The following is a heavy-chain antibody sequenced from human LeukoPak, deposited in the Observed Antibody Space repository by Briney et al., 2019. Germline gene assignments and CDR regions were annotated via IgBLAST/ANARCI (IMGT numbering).Heavy chain of an antibody. J-gene: IGHJ4*02. CDR2: INPNSGGA. CDR1: GYTFTGYY. CDR3: AREESSGYYHY. D-gene: IGHD3-22*01. V-gene: IGHV1-2*02. Sequence: ASVTVSCKAAGYTFTGYYMHWVRQAPGQGMKWMGWINPNSGGANYAQKFQGRVTMTRDTSISTAYMEVSRLRSDDTAVYYCAREESSGYYHYWGQGTLVTVSS.